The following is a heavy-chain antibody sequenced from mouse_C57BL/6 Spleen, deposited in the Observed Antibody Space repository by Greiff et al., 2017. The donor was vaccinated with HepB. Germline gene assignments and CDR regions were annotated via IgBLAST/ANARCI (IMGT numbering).Heavy chain of an antibody. V-gene: IGHV1-62-2*01. CDR2: FYPGSGSI. D-gene: IGHD1-1*01. CDR3: ARHGRKDYYYGSSPFAY. J-gene: IGHJ3*01. CDR1: GYTFTEYT. Sequence: VKLQESGAELVKPGASVKLSCKASGYTFTEYTIHWVKQRSGQGLEWIGWFYPGSGSIKYNEKFKDKATLTADKSSSTVYMELSRLTSEDSAVYFCARHGRKDYYYGSSPFAYWGQGTLVTVSA.